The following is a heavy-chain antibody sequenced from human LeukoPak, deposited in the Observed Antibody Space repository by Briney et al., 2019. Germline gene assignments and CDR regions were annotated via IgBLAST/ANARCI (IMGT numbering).Heavy chain of an antibody. D-gene: IGHD1-26*01. CDR3: ARNVGSYSPHFDY. CDR1: GGSFSGYY. V-gene: IGHV4-34*01. J-gene: IGHJ4*02. CDR2: INHSGST. Sequence: SETLSLTCAVYGGSFSGYYWSWIRQPPGKGLEWIGEINHSGSTNYNPSLKSRVTISVDTSKNQFSLKLSSVTAADTAVYYCARNVGSYSPHFDYWGQGTLVTVSS.